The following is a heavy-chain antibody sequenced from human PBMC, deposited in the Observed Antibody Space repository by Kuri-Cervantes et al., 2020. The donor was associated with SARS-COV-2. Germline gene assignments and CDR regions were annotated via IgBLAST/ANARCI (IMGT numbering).Heavy chain of an antibody. CDR1: GYTFTSNF. Sequence: ASVKVSCKASGYTFTSNFMHWVRQATGQGLEWMGVIDPIYGSTTSAQKFQGRVTMTTDTSISTAYMEVSSLRSDDTAVYYCARGDCGSTGCYKSFGDAFDIWGQGTTVTVSS. CDR2: IDPIYGST. CDR3: ARGDCGSTGCYKSFGDAFDI. V-gene: IGHV1-2*02. J-gene: IGHJ3*02. D-gene: IGHD2-2*02.